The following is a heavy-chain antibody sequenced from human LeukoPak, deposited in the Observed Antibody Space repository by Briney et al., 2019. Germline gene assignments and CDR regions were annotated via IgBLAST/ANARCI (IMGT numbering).Heavy chain of an antibody. CDR2: VNSDGSST. V-gene: IGHV3-74*01. CDR1: GFTFSSYW. D-gene: IGHD6-19*01. Sequence: GGSLRLSCAASGFTFSSYWMHWVRQAPGKGLGWVSRVNSDGSSTTYADSVKGRFTISRDNAKNTLYLQMNSLIAEDTAVYYCARGSTQYSSGWYGLDYWGQGTLVTVSS. J-gene: IGHJ4*02. CDR3: ARGSTQYSSGWYGLDY.